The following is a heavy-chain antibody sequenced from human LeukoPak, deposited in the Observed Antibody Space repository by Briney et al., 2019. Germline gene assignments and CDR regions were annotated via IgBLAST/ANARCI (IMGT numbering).Heavy chain of an antibody. J-gene: IGHJ5*02. CDR1: GYTLTELS. CDR3: ARGNLDLYDYVWGSYPDWFDP. Sequence: ASVKVSCKVSGYTLTELSMHWVRQAPGQGLEWMGGIIPTFGTANYAQKFQGRVTITADKSTSTAYMELSSLRSEDTAVYYCARGNLDLYDYVWGSYPDWFDPWGQGTLVTVSS. D-gene: IGHD3-16*02. CDR2: IIPTFGTA. V-gene: IGHV1-69*06.